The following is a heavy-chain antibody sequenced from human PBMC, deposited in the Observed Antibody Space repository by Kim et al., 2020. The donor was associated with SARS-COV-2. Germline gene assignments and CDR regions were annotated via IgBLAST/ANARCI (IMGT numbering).Heavy chain of an antibody. V-gene: IGHV3-30*04. CDR3: ARGARRNSRGGEDRFDY. J-gene: IGHJ4*02. CDR1: GFTFSSYA. CDR2: ISYDGSNK. D-gene: IGHD6-13*01. Sequence: GGSLRLSCAASGFTFSSYAMHWVRQAPGKGLEWVAVISYDGSNKYYADSVKGRFTISRDNSKNTLYLQMNSLRAEDTAVYYCARGARRNSRGGEDRFDYWGQGTLVTVSS.